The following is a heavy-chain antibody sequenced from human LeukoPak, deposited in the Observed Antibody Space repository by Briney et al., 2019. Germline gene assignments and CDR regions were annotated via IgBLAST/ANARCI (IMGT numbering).Heavy chain of an antibody. CDR2: IKQDGIET. Sequence: GGSLRLSCAASGFNSGNYWMSWVRQAPGQRLEWLANIKQDGIETYYLDSVKGRFTISRDSARNSVYLQMNSLRADETAVYFCARFIASPGPDAFDIWGQGTLVTVSS. V-gene: IGHV3-7*01. CDR3: ARFIASPGPDAFDI. CDR1: GFNSGNYW. J-gene: IGHJ3*02. D-gene: IGHD6-13*01.